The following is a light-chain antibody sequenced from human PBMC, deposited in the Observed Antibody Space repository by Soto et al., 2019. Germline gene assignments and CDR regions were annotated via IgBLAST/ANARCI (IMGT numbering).Light chain of an antibody. V-gene: IGKV3-11*01. CDR2: DAS. CDR3: QQRFTWPS. CDR1: QSISSS. J-gene: IGKJ3*01. Sequence: ENVLTQPPAIMSLSPGERATLSCRASQSISSSLAWYQQAPGQAPRLLIYDASKRATGIPARFSGSGSGTDCTLTISTLEPEDFAVYYCQQRFTWPSFGPGTKVYSK.